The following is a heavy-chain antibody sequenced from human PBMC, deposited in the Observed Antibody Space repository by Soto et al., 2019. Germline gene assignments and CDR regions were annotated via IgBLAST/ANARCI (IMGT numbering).Heavy chain of an antibody. CDR3: AKDKGSGWYSPLDY. CDR2: ISGSGVST. CDR1: GFTFSSYA. Sequence: EVQLLESGGGLVQPGGSLRLSCAASGFTFSSYAISWVRQAPGKGLEWVSDISGSGVSTNYADSVKGRFTISRDNSKNTVYLQMNSLRAEDTAVYYCAKDKGSGWYSPLDYWGQGTLVTVSS. D-gene: IGHD6-19*01. J-gene: IGHJ4*02. V-gene: IGHV3-23*01.